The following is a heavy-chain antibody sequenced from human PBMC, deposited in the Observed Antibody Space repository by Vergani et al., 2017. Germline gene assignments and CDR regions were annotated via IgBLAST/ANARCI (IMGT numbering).Heavy chain of an antibody. Sequence: QVQLVESGGGVVQPGRSLRLSCTPSSFTLGDYGMHWVRQAPGRGLEWVSMTGYEGNNKYYADSVKGRFTISKDISKNTLYLQMNSLRGDDTAVYYCARETRDNPTALDYWGQGTLVTVSS. D-gene: IGHD5-24*01. V-gene: IGHV3-33*01. CDR2: TGYEGNNK. CDR1: SFTLGDYG. CDR3: ARETRDNPTALDY. J-gene: IGHJ4*02.